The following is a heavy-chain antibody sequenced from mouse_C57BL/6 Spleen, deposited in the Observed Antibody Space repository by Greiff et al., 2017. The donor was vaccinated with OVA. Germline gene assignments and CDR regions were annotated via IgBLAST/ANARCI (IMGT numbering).Heavy chain of an antibody. Sequence: QVQLQQSGPELVKPGASVKISCKASGYAFSSSWMNWVNQRPGKGLEWIGRIYPGDGDTNYNGKFKGKATLTADKSSSTAYMQLSSLTSEDSAVYFCARDYYYGSSYWYFDVWGTGTTVTVSS. J-gene: IGHJ1*03. CDR2: IYPGDGDT. V-gene: IGHV1-82*01. D-gene: IGHD1-1*01. CDR3: ARDYYYGSSYWYFDV. CDR1: GYAFSSSW.